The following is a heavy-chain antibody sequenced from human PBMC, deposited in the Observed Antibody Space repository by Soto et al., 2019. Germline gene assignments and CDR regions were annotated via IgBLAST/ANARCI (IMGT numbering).Heavy chain of an antibody. CDR3: ARGGDYYDSSGYPS. J-gene: IGHJ5*02. CDR2: IIPILGIA. V-gene: IGHV1-69*04. D-gene: IGHD3-22*01. CDR1: GYSFTSYD. Sequence: ASVKVSCKASGYSFTSYDINWVRQATGQGLEWMGRIIPILGIANYAQKFQGRVTITADKSTSTAYMELSSLRSEDTAVYYCARGGDYYDSSGYPSWGQGTLVTVSS.